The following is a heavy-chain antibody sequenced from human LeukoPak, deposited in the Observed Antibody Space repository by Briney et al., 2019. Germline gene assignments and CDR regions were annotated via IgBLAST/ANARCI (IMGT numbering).Heavy chain of an antibody. CDR1: GFIFSHYW. J-gene: IGHJ4*02. CDR3: ARDKVNGGYYFDY. D-gene: IGHD4-23*01. CDR2: IKQDGSEK. V-gene: IGHV3-7*01. Sequence: GGSLRLSCGASGFIFSHYWMSWVRQAPGKGLEWVANIKQDGSEKYYVDSVKGRFTISRDNAKNSLYLQMNSLRAEDTAVYYCARDKVNGGYYFDYWGQGTLVTVSS.